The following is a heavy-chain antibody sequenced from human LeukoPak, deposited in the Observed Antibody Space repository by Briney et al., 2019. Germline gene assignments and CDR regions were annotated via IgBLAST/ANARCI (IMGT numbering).Heavy chain of an antibody. D-gene: IGHD5-12*01. CDR2: IYFSGHT. Sequence: SETLSLTCAVSGTSINDYYWSWIRQPPGKRLEWIGYIYFSGHTNYSPPLKSRVTMSLDAPRDHFSLQLNSVTAADTAVYYCARGHGYSGHALAYWGQGILVTVSS. CDR3: ARGHGYSGHALAY. CDR1: GTSINDYY. J-gene: IGHJ4*02. V-gene: IGHV4-59*01.